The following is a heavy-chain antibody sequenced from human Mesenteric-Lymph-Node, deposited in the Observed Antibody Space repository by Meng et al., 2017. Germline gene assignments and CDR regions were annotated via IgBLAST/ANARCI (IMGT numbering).Heavy chain of an antibody. D-gene: IGHD2-15*01. CDR1: GFTFDDYA. V-gene: IGHV3-9*01. CDR3: AKEGCSGGSCYYDY. Sequence: SLKISCAASGFTFDDYAMHWVRQAPGKGLEWVSGISWNSGSIGYADSVKGRFTISRDNAKNSLYLQMNSLRAEDTALYYCAKEGCSGGSCYYDYWGQGTLVTVSS. J-gene: IGHJ4*02. CDR2: ISWNSGSI.